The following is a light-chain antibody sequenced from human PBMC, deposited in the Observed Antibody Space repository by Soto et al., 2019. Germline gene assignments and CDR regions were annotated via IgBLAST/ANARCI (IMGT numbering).Light chain of an antibody. CDR3: QQYDNLLSIT. CDR1: QDISNY. Sequence: DLQMTQSPSSLSASVGDRVTITCQASQDISNYLNWYQQKPGKAPKLLIYDASNLETGVPSRFSGSGSGTDFTFTISSLQPXDIATYYCQQYDNLLSITFGQGTRLEIK. J-gene: IGKJ5*01. CDR2: DAS. V-gene: IGKV1-33*01.